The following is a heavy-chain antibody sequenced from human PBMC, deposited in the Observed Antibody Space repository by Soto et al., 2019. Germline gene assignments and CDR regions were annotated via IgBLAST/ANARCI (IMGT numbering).Heavy chain of an antibody. CDR3: ARGYCTNSVCYRLDY. CDR2: INPNSGGT. V-gene: IGHV1-2*04. Sequence: QVQLVQSGAEVKKPGASVKVSCKASGYTFTGYYMHWVRQAPGQGLEWMGWINPNSGGTNYAQKFQGWVTMTRDTSISTAYMELSRLRSDDTAVYYCARGYCTNSVCYRLDYWGQGTLVTVSS. CDR1: GYTFTGYY. D-gene: IGHD2-8*01. J-gene: IGHJ4*02.